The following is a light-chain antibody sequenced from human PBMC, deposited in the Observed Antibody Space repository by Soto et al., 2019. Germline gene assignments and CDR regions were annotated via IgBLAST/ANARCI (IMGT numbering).Light chain of an antibody. J-gene: IGLJ1*01. CDR1: NSDVGGYNY. CDR2: DVS. V-gene: IGLV2-14*03. CDR3: SSYTTSNTRQIV. Sequence: QSVLTQPASVSGSPGQSITISCTGTNSDVGGYNYVSRYQHHPGKAPKLIIYDVSNRPSGVSIRFSTSKSDNTASLTISGLQPEDEADYHCSSYTTSNTRQIVFGTGTKVTDL.